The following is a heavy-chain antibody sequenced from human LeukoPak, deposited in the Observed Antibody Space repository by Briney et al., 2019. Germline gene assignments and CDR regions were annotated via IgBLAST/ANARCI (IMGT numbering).Heavy chain of an antibody. Sequence: GGSLRLSCAASGFTFSNHYMHWVRQAPGKGLVSVSRIDPNGRYTSYADSVKGRFTISRDNAENTVYLQMSNLRAEDTAVYFCAREILYGDSVGFDYWGQGVLVTVSS. V-gene: IGHV3-74*01. D-gene: IGHD4-17*01. J-gene: IGHJ4*02. CDR2: IDPNGRYT. CDR3: AREILYGDSVGFDY. CDR1: GFTFSNHY.